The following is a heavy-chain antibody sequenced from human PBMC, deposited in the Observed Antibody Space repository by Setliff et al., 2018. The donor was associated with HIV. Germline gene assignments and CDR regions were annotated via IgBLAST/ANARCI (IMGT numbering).Heavy chain of an antibody. V-gene: IGHV1-69*05. Sequence: GASVKVSCKVSGETFRNYAINWVRLAPGQGLEWMGEIMALFQRTQYAQKFQGRVTFTTDESTSTAYMELRSLRSDDTAIFYCARGRMAAAGMFIPRALDYWGQGTLVTVSS. CDR2: IMALFQRT. CDR3: ARGRMAAAGMFIPRALDY. D-gene: IGHD6-13*01. J-gene: IGHJ4*02. CDR1: GETFRNYA.